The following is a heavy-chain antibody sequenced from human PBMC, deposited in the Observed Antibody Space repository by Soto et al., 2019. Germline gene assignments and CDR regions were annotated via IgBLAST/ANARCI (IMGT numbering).Heavy chain of an antibody. Sequence: QVQLQESGPGLVKPSQTLSLTCTVSGGSISSGDYYWSWIRQPPGKGLEWIGYIYYSGSTYYNPSLKSRLTISVDTSKNQFSLKLSSVTAADTAVYYCASDYGDPRGAGWYFDLWGRGTLVTVSS. CDR2: IYYSGST. J-gene: IGHJ2*01. D-gene: IGHD4-17*01. CDR1: GGSISSGDYY. CDR3: ASDYGDPRGAGWYFDL. V-gene: IGHV4-30-4*01.